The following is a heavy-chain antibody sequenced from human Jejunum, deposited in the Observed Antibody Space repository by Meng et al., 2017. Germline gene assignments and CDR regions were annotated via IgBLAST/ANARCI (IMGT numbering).Heavy chain of an antibody. CDR2: IVNSGIDT. J-gene: IGHJ4*02. CDR3: AKGTRASCIHVVCYPFDL. Sequence: GESLKISCAASGFTFSNYAINWVRQAPGKELEWVSSIVNSGIDTYYADSVRGRFTISRDNSKNTLYLQMNSLRAEDTAVYYCAKGTRASCIHVVCYPFDLWGQGTLVTVSS. CDR1: GFTFSNYA. V-gene: IGHV3-23*01. D-gene: IGHD2-8*01.